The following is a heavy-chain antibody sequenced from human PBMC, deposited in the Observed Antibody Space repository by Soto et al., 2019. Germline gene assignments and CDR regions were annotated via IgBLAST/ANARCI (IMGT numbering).Heavy chain of an antibody. CDR2: ISSSSSYI. Sequence: EVQLVESGGGLVKPGGSLRLSCAASGFTFSSYSMNWVRQAPGKGLEWVSSISSSSSYIYYADSVKGRFTISRDNAKNSLYLQMNSLRAEDTAVYYCARNYYGSGSYYNVYYFQHWGQGTLVTVSS. D-gene: IGHD3-10*01. CDR1: GFTFSSYS. J-gene: IGHJ1*01. V-gene: IGHV3-21*01. CDR3: ARNYYGSGSYYNVYYFQH.